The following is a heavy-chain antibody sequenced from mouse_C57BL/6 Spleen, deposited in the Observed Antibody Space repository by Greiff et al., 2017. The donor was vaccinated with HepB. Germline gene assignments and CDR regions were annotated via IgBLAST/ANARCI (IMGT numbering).Heavy chain of an antibody. CDR2: IYPGDGDT. V-gene: IGHV1-80*01. D-gene: IGHD1-1*01. Sequence: QVHVKQSGAELVKPGASVKISCKASGYAFSSYWMNWVKQRPGKGLEWIGQIYPGDGDTNYNGKFKGKATLTADKSSTTAYMQLSSLTSEDSAVYFCAREILRGYFDVWGTGTTVTVSS. CDR3: AREILRGYFDV. J-gene: IGHJ1*03. CDR1: GYAFSSYW.